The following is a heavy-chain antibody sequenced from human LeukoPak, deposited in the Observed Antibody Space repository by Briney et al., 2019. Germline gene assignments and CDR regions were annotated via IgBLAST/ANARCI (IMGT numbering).Heavy chain of an antibody. Sequence: GGSLRLSCAASGFTVSSQYMAWVRQAPGKGLEWVSVLYGGGSTYYADSVKGRFTISRDNSKNTLYLQMNSLRAEDAALYYCARGAYCRSTSCQKGVGYLDSWGQGTLVTVSS. D-gene: IGHD2-2*01. J-gene: IGHJ4*02. CDR1: GFTVSSQY. CDR3: ARGAYCRSTSCQKGVGYLDS. CDR2: LYGGGST. V-gene: IGHV3-66*02.